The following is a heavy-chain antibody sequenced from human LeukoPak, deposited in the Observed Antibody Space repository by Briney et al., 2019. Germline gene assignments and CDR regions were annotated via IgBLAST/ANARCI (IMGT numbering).Heavy chain of an antibody. Sequence: PGGSLRLSCAASGFTFSSYSMNWVRQAPGKGLEWVSSISSSSSYIYYADSVKGRFTISRDNAKNSLYLQMNSLRAEDTAVYYCARDSVPYSHGHADYWGQGTLVTVSS. CDR1: GFTFSSYS. CDR3: ARDSVPYSHGHADY. D-gene: IGHD5-18*01. J-gene: IGHJ4*02. CDR2: ISSSSSYI. V-gene: IGHV3-21*01.